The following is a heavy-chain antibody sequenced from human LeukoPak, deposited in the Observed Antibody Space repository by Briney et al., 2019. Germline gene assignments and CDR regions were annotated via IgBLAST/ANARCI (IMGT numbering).Heavy chain of an antibody. V-gene: IGHV3-23*01. Sequence: GGSLRLSCAASGFTFSSYAMSWVRQAPGKRLEWVSAISGSGGSTYYADSVKGRFTISRDNSKNTLYLQMNSLRAEDTAVYYCAKDQLIETYYDFWSGYHKGDYYFDYWGQGTLVTVSS. CDR1: GFTFSSYA. D-gene: IGHD3-3*01. J-gene: IGHJ4*02. CDR2: ISGSGGST. CDR3: AKDQLIETYYDFWSGYHKGDYYFDY.